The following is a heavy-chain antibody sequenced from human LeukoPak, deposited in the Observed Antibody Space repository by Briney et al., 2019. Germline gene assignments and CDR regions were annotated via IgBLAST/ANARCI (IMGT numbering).Heavy chain of an antibody. CDR3: ARDSARGGFGESKHLESGAGVYYYYYYGMDV. Sequence: SVKVSCKASGATFSSYAISWVRQAPGQGLEWMGGIIHIFCTANYAQKFQCRVTITADKSTSTAYMELSSLRSEDTAVYYCARDSARGGFGESKHLESGAGVYYYYYYGMDVWGKGTTVTVSS. CDR1: GATFSSYA. CDR2: IIHIFCTA. D-gene: IGHD3-10*01. V-gene: IGHV1-69*06. J-gene: IGHJ6*04.